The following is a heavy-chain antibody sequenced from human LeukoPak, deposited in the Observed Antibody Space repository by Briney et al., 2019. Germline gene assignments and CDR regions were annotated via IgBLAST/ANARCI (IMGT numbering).Heavy chain of an antibody. CDR2: FDLTGGP. D-gene: IGHD5-24*01. CDR1: GVSIKSYY. V-gene: IGHV4-59*01. Sequence: SGTLSLTCSVSGVSIKSYYWRWIRQSPGKGLEWIGYFDLTGGPNYISSLKSRVTMSGDNAKNQFSLTLTSLTAADTAIYFCARSKFSFGATKFDTWGQGTQVSVSS. J-gene: IGHJ5*02. CDR3: ARSKFSFGATKFDT.